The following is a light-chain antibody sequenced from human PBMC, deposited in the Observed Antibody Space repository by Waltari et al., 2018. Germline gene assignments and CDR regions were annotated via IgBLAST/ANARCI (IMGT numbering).Light chain of an antibody. Sequence: QSALTQPASVSGSPGQSITISCTGTSSAIGASNYLSWYQQHPGEAPKLIIYEVTNRPSGVSNRFSGSKSGNTASLTISGLQAEDEADYYCSSFTTNSPPYVFGTGTEVTVL. J-gene: IGLJ1*01. CDR1: SSAIGASNY. CDR2: EVT. V-gene: IGLV2-14*01. CDR3: SSFTTNSPPYV.